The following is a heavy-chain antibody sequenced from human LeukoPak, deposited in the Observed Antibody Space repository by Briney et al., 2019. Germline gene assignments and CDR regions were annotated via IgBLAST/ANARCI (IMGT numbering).Heavy chain of an antibody. Sequence: SETLSLTCTVSGGSVSSGSYYWSWIRQPPGKGLEWIGYIYYSGSTNYNPSLKSRVTISVDTSKNQFSLKLSSVTAADMAVYYCARGSPYDYVWGSYRYFDYWGQGTLVTVSS. CDR3: ARGSPYDYVWGSYRYFDY. J-gene: IGHJ4*02. D-gene: IGHD3-16*02. CDR1: GGSVSSGSYY. CDR2: IYYSGST. V-gene: IGHV4-61*01.